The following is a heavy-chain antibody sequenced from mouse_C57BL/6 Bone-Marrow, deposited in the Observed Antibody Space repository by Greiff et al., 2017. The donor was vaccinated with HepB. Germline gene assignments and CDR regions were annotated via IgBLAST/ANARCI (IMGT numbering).Heavy chain of an antibody. CDR2: IHPSDSDT. J-gene: IGHJ1*03. CDR1: GYTFTSYW. Sequence: QVQLQQPGAELVKPGASVKVSCKASGYTFTSYWMHWVKQSPGQGLEWIGRIHPSDSDTNYNQKFKGKATLTVDKSSSTAYMQLSSLTSEDSAVYYCAHSPPHYYGSSYWYFDVWGTGTTVTVSS. V-gene: IGHV1-74*01. CDR3: AHSPPHYYGSSYWYFDV. D-gene: IGHD1-1*01.